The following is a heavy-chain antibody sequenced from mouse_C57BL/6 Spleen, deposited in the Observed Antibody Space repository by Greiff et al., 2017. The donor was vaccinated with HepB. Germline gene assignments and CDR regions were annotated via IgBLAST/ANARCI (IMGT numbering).Heavy chain of an antibody. CDR1: GFTFSNYW. D-gene: IGHD1-1*01. V-gene: IGHV6-3*01. CDR3: TANYGSSPFAY. J-gene: IGHJ3*01. CDR2: IRLKSDNYAT. Sequence: EVQLQESGGGLVQPGGSMKLSCVASGFTFSNYWMNWVRQSPEKGLEWVAQIRLKSDNYATHYAESVKGRFTISRDDSKSSVYLQMNNLRAADTGIYYCTANYGSSPFAYWGQGTLVTVSA.